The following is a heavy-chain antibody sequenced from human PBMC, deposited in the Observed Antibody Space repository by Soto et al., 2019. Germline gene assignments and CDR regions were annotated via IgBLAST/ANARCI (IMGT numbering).Heavy chain of an antibody. CDR1: ADSVSSHTAA. J-gene: IGHJ4*02. CDR3: ARGVAGSGFDR. Sequence: PSRPLSITFAISADSVSSHTAAWKCIRSSPSRGLEWLGRTYYRSNWRHDYAVSVKSRITVNPDTSKNHFSLQLNSVTPDDTAVYYCARGVAGSGFDRWGQGTLVTVAS. V-gene: IGHV6-1*01. CDR2: TYYRSNWRH. D-gene: IGHD6-19*01.